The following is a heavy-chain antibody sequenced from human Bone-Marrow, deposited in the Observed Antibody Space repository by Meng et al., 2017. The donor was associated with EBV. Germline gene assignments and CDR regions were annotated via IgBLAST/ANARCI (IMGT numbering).Heavy chain of an antibody. CDR1: GFSFSNYW. V-gene: IGHV3-74*01. CDR3: SRDLVGSDDS. J-gene: IGHJ4*02. Sequence: LVGAGGALVLPGGSLRLSWSTSGFSFSNYWMHWVRQAPGKGLVWVSRINEHGTITTYADSVEGRFTISRDNAKNTMYLQMNSLRDEDTAVYYCSRDLVGSDDSWGQGTLVTVSS. CDR2: INEHGTIT.